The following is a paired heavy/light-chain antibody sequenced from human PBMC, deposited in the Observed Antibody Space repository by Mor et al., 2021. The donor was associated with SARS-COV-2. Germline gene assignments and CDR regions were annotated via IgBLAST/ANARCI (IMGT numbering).Heavy chain of an antibody. CDR2: IDPSDSST. CDR3: ARHGEWFYYGMDV. CDR1: GYSFSNYW. Sequence: EVQLVQSGAEVKKPGESLRISCKGSGYSFSNYWITWVRQMSGKGLEWMGRIDPSDSSTTYSPSFQGHVAISADKSTNTAYLQWSSLKASDTAIYYCARHGEWFYYGMDVWGQGTTVTVSS. D-gene: IGHD2-8*01. J-gene: IGHJ6*02. V-gene: IGHV5-10-1*03.
Light chain of an antibody. V-gene: IGKV1-16*02. CDR2: TAS. J-gene: IGKJ2*01. Sequence: DIQMTQSPSSLSASVGDRVTITCRASQGIRNYLAWFQQKPGKAPRSLIYTASSLHSGVPSKFSGSGSGTDFTLTISSLQPEDFATYYCQQYSSHPYTFGQGTKLEI. CDR1: QGIRNY. CDR3: QQYSSHPYT.